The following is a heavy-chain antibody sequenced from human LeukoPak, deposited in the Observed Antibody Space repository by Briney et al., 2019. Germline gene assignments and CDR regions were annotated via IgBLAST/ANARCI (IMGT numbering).Heavy chain of an antibody. J-gene: IGHJ4*02. D-gene: IGHD1-26*01. CDR2: ITNDGSST. CDR3: ARELATSGGFDY. Sequence: GGSLRLSCAASGLTFSSHWMHWVRQAPGKGLVWVSRITNDGSSTTYADSVKGRFTISRDNAKNSLYLQMNSLRAEDTAVYYCARELATSGGFDYWGQGTLVTVSS. CDR1: GLTFSSHW. V-gene: IGHV3-74*01.